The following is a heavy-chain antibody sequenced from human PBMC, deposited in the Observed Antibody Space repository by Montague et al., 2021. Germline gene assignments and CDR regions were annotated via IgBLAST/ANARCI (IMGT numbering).Heavy chain of an antibody. V-gene: IGHV4-4*07. D-gene: IGHD7-27*01. CDR3: ARRLGIRAPFDY. J-gene: IGHJ4*02. Sequence: SETLSLTCSVSGGSISTYYWSWIRQPAGNGLEWNGHISPRGSTKYNPSLKSRVSMSVHTSKNQFSLNLRSVTAADTAVYFCARRLGIRAPFDYWGQGTLVTVSS. CDR1: GGSISTYY. CDR2: ISPRGST.